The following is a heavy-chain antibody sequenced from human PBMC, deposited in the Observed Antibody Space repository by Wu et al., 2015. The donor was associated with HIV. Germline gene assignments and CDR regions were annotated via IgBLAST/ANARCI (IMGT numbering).Heavy chain of an antibody. D-gene: IGHD3-10*01. J-gene: IGHJ6*02. CDR1: GDSFTGYF. Sequence: QVQLVQSGDEVKKPGASVKVSCKASGDSFTGYFIHWVRQAPGQGLEWMGWINPKSGDTKYPWKFHDRVTMTRDTSVNTVYMELGRLRSDDTAVYYCAREEGLGSGSYQSWLYYYYGMDVWGQGTTVTVSS. CDR3: AREEGLGSGSYQSWLYYYYGMDV. V-gene: IGHV1-2*02. CDR2: INPKSGDT.